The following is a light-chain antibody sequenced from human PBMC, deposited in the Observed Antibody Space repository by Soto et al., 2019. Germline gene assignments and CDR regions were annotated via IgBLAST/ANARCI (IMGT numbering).Light chain of an antibody. V-gene: IGKV3D-15*01. J-gene: IGKJ1*01. CDR2: GAS. Sequence: IVLTQSPGTLSLSTGERATLSCRASQSVTSNLAWYQQKPGQAPRLLIYGASSRATGIPDRFSGSGSGTEFTLTISSLQPDDFATYYCQQYNDYWTFGQGTKVDIK. CDR1: QSVTSN. CDR3: QQYNDYWT.